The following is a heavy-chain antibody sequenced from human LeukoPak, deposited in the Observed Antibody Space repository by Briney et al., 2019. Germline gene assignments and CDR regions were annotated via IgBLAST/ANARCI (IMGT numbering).Heavy chain of an antibody. CDR3: ARDLDY. V-gene: IGHV3-23*01. CDR2: ISGSGGGT. CDR1: GFTFSRYA. J-gene: IGHJ4*02. Sequence: GGSLRLSCAASGFTFSRYAMSWVREAPGKGLEWGSGISGSGGGTYYADSVKGRFTISRDNSKNTLYLQMNSLRAEDTAVYHCARDLDYWGQGTLVIVSS.